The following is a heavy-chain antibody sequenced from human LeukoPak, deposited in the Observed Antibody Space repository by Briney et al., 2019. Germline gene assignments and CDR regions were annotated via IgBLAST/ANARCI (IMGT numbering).Heavy chain of an antibody. CDR3: ARRILRYFDWLPLDY. D-gene: IGHD3-9*01. CDR2: INHSGST. V-gene: IGHV4-34*01. Sequence: SETLSLTCAVYGGSFSGYYWSWIRQPPGKGLEWIGEINHSGSTNYNPSLKSRVTISVDTSKNQFSLKLSSVTAADTAVYYCARRILRYFDWLPLDYWGQGTLVTVSS. CDR1: GGSFSGYY. J-gene: IGHJ4*02.